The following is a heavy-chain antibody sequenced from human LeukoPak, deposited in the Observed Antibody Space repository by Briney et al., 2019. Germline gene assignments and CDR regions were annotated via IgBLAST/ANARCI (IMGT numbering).Heavy chain of an antibody. CDR2: INHSGST. Sequence: PSETLSLTCAVYGGSFSGYYWSWIRQPPGKGLEWIGEINHSGSTNYNPSLKSRVTILVDTSKNQFSLKLSSVTDADTAVYYCARSFLGGWYYFDYWGQGTLVTVSS. V-gene: IGHV4-34*01. CDR1: GGSFSGYY. D-gene: IGHD6-19*01. J-gene: IGHJ4*02. CDR3: ARSFLGGWYYFDY.